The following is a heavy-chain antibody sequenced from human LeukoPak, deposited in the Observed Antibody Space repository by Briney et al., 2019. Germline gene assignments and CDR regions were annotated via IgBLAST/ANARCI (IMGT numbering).Heavy chain of an antibody. CDR3: ARDLGLGWFDP. D-gene: IGHD3-16*01. J-gene: IGHJ5*02. CDR2: IKPNSGGT. CDR1: GYTFTGYS. Sequence: GASVKVSCKASGYTFTGYSMHWVRQAPGQGLEWMGWIKPNSGGTNYAQKFQGRVTMTRDTSISTAYMELSSLRSDDTAVYYCARDLGLGWFDPWGQGTLVTVSS. V-gene: IGHV1-2*02.